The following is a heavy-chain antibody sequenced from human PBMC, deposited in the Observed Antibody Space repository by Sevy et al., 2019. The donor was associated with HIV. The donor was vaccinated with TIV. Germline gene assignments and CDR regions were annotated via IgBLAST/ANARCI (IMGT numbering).Heavy chain of an antibody. CDR3: AKPPYSSSSFDY. D-gene: IGHD6-6*01. CDR2: ISGSGDDT. Sequence: GGSLTLSCAASGFTFSTYTMSWVRQAPGKGLEWVSAISGSGDDTYYAGSVKGRFTISRDNSKNTLYLQMNSLRAEDTAVYYCAKPPYSSSSFDYWGQGTLVTVSS. CDR1: GFTFSTYT. J-gene: IGHJ4*02. V-gene: IGHV3-23*01.